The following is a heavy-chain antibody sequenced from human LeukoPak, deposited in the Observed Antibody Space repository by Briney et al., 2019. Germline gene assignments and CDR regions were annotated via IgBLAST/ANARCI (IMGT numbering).Heavy chain of an antibody. D-gene: IGHD5-18*01. CDR1: GYTFTSYG. J-gene: IGHJ4*02. CDR3: ASEGGAAMGPIDY. CDR2: INPNSGGT. V-gene: IGHV1-2*02. Sequence: ASVKVSCKASGYTFTSYGISWVRQAPGQGLEWMGWINPNSGGTNYAQKFQGRVTMTRDTSISTAYMELSRLRSDDTAVYYCASEGGAAMGPIDYWGQGTLVTVSS.